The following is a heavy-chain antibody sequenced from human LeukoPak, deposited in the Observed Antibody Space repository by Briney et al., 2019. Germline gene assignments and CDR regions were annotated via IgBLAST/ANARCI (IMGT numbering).Heavy chain of an antibody. CDR3: ARVGIVVVPAAMDHYYYGMDV. J-gene: IGHJ6*02. Sequence: SGTLSLTCAVSGGSISSSNWWSWVRQPPGKGPEWIGEIYHSGSTNYNPSLKSRVTISVDKSKNQFSLKLSSVTAADTAVYYCARVGIVVVPAAMDHYYYGMDVWGQGTTVTVSS. CDR1: GGSISSSNW. CDR2: IYHSGST. V-gene: IGHV4-4*02. D-gene: IGHD2-2*01.